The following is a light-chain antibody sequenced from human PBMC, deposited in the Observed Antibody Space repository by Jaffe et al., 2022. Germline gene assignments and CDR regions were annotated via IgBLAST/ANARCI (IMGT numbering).Light chain of an antibody. J-gene: IGLJ2*01. Sequence: QTVVTQEPALSVSPGGTVTLTCGLSSGSVSTSYFPSWYQQIPGQAPRTLIYTTNTRSSGVPDRFSGSILGNKAALTITGAQADDECDYYCVLFKSEDTWLFGGGTKLTVL. V-gene: IGLV8-61*01. CDR2: TTN. CDR1: SGSVSTSYF. CDR3: VLFKSEDTWL.